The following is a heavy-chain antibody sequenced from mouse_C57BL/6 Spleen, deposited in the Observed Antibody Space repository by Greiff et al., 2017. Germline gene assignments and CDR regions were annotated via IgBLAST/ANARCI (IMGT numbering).Heavy chain of an antibody. V-gene: IGHV1-52*01. Sequence: QVQLQQPGAELVRPGSSVKLSCKASGYTFTSYWLHWVKQRPIQGLEWIGNIDPSDSETHYNQKFKDKATLTVDKSSSTAYMQLSSLTSEDSAVYYCARDYYGKFDYWGQGTTLTVSS. D-gene: IGHD1-2*01. CDR2: IDPSDSET. J-gene: IGHJ2*01. CDR3: ARDYYGKFDY. CDR1: GYTFTSYW.